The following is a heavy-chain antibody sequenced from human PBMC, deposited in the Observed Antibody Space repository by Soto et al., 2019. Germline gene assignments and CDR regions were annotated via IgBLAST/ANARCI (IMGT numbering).Heavy chain of an antibody. V-gene: IGHV1-2*04. CDR3: ARGFWSGYHTTFDY. CDR1: GYTFTGYY. D-gene: IGHD3-3*01. Sequence: QVQLVQSGAEVTKPGASVKVSCKASGYTFTGYYMHWVRQAPGQGLEWMGGINPNSGGTNYAQKFQGWVTMNRNTSISTAYMELSRLKSDDTAVYYCARGFWSGYHTTFDYWGQGTLVTVSS. CDR2: INPNSGGT. J-gene: IGHJ4*02.